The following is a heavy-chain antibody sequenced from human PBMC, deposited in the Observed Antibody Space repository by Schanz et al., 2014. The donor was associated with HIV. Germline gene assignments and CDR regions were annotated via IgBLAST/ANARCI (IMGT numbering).Heavy chain of an antibody. CDR2: INHDGSVK. V-gene: IGHV3-7*03. D-gene: IGHD3-10*01. CDR1: GFTFSDYW. Sequence: EVQLVESGGGLVQPGGSLRLSCAASGFTFSDYWMSWVRQAPGKGLEWVANINHDGSVKGYLASVKGRVTISRDNSKNTLYLQMNSLRAEDTAVYYCAKDSGSGVMFNFDYWGQGTLVTVSS. J-gene: IGHJ4*02. CDR3: AKDSGSGVMFNFDY.